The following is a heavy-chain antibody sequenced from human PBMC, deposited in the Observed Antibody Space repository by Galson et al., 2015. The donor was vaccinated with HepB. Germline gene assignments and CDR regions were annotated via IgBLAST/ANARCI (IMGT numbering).Heavy chain of an antibody. D-gene: IGHD6-13*01. CDR1: GYRFTSSW. Sequence: QSGAEVKKPGESLKISCKGSGYRFTSSWIGWVRQTPGKGLEWMGSIYPGDSDTRDSPSFQGQVTISADKSTSTAYLQWSSLKASDTAMYYCAGGRIAAAGYWFDPWGQGTLVTVSS. J-gene: IGHJ5*02. V-gene: IGHV5-51*01. CDR2: IYPGDSDT. CDR3: AGGRIAAAGYWFDP.